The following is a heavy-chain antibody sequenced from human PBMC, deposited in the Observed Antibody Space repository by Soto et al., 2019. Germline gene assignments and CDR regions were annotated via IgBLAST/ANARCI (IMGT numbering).Heavy chain of an antibody. Sequence: EVQLVESGGGLIQPGGSLRLSCAVSGFTFSSYSMNWVRQAPGKGLEWVSYISGSSSVIYYSESVKGRSTISRDNGNNSVSLQINGLRADDTAVYYCARGPIAARRGASDIWGQGTMVTVSS. CDR1: GFTFSSYS. CDR3: ARGPIAARRGASDI. J-gene: IGHJ3*02. V-gene: IGHV3-48*01. D-gene: IGHD6-6*01. CDR2: ISGSSSVI.